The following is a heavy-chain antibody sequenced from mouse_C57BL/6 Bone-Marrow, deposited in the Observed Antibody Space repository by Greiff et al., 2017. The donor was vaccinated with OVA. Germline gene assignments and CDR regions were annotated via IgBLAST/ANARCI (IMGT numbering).Heavy chain of an antibody. Sequence: VQLQQSGAELARPGASVKLSCKASGYTFTSYGISWVKQRTGQGLEWIGEIYPRSGNTYYNEKFKGKATLTADKSSSTAYMELRSLTSEDSAVYFCARDYDYSAWFAYWGQGTLVTVSA. D-gene: IGHD2-4*01. J-gene: IGHJ3*01. CDR2: IYPRSGNT. V-gene: IGHV1-81*01. CDR3: ARDYDYSAWFAY. CDR1: GYTFTSYG.